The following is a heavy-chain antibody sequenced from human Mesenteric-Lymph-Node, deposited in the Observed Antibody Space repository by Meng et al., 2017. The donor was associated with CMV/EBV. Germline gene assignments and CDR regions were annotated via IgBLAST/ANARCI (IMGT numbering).Heavy chain of an antibody. CDR1: GFTFSSYT. Sequence: ESLKISCAASGFTFSSYTLNWVRQPPGKGLEWIGEINHSGSTNYNPSLKSRVTTSVDTSKSQFSLSLSSVTAADTAVYYCARGGRQVNHWFFDLWGRGTLVTVSS. V-gene: IGHV4-34*01. J-gene: IGHJ2*01. D-gene: IGHD1-14*01. CDR2: INHSGST. CDR3: ARGGRQVNHWFFDL.